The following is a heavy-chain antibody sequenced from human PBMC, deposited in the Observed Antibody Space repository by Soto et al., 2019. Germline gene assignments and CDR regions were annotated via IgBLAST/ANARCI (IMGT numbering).Heavy chain of an antibody. CDR2: ISPYAGIT. CDR3: ARCYCSVGSCYTCWHFDL. Sequence: QVQLVQSGAEVKKPGASVKVSCKASGYTFNNYGISWVRQAPGQGLEWMGWISPYAGITNHAQSFQGRVTMTIDTSTNTDEMELRSLRSDDTALYYCARCYCSVGSCYTCWHFDLWGRGTLVTVSA. V-gene: IGHV1-18*01. D-gene: IGHD2-15*01. CDR1: GYTFNNYG. J-gene: IGHJ2*01.